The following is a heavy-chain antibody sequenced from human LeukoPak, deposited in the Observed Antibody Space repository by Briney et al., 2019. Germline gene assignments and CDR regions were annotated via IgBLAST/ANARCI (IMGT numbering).Heavy chain of an antibody. J-gene: IGHJ4*02. D-gene: IGHD3-10*01. Sequence: PGGSLRLSCAASGFTVSSNYMSWVRQGPGKGLECVSVIFSGGSTYYADSVKGRFTISRDNSRNTLYLQMNSLRAEDTVVYYCARYYYGSGSYSFADYWGQGTLVTVSS. CDR2: IFSGGST. V-gene: IGHV3-53*01. CDR1: GFTVSSNY. CDR3: ARYYYGSGSYSFADY.